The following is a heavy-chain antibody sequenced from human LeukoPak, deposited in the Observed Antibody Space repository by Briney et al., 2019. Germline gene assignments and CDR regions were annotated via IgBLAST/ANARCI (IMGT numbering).Heavy chain of an antibody. V-gene: IGHV1-8*01. CDR1: GYTFTSYD. CDR2: MNPNSGNT. Sequence: ASVKVSRKASGYTFTSYDINWVRQATGQGLEWMGWMNPNSGNTGYAQKFQGRVTMTRNTSISTAYMELSSLRSEDTAVYYCARDHCSSTSCYAWGCCYYYYGMDVWGQGTTVTVSS. D-gene: IGHD2-2*01. CDR3: ARDHCSSTSCYAWGCCYYYYGMDV. J-gene: IGHJ6*02.